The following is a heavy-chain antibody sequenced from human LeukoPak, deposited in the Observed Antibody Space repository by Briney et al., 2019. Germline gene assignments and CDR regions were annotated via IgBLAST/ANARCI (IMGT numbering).Heavy chain of an antibody. CDR1: GYTFTGYY. CDR2: INPSGGST. V-gene: IGHV1-46*01. Sequence: GASVKVSCKASGYTFTGYYMHWVRQAPGQGLEWMGIINPSGGSTSYAQKFQGRVTMTRDMSTSTVYMELSSLRSEDTAVYYCAREGGENYEMGATLDYFDYWGQGTLVTVSS. CDR3: AREGGENYEMGATLDYFDY. D-gene: IGHD1-26*01. J-gene: IGHJ4*02.